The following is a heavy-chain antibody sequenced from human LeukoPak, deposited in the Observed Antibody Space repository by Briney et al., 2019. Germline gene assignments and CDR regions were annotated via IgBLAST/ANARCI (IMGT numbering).Heavy chain of an antibody. V-gene: IGHV1-8*01. J-gene: IGHJ5*02. CDR1: GYSFSNFH. D-gene: IGHD2-21*02. Sequence: ASVKVSCKASGYSFSNFHIDWVRQASGQGLEWIGWVSPKTGDRGYALKFQGRVTMTSDTSETTVYMEVRSLTSEDTAVYYCARTPPKGDIDTSGQGTMVTVSS. CDR3: ARTPPKGDIDT. CDR2: VSPKTGDR.